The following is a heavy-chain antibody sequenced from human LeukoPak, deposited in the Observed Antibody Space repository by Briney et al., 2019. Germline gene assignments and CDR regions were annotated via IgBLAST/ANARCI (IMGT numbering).Heavy chain of an antibody. V-gene: IGHV4-34*01. CDR1: GGSFSGYY. D-gene: IGHD3-9*01. CDR2: INHSGST. J-gene: IGHJ4*02. CDR3: ARRTHHYDILTGYPASTPFDY. Sequence: SETLSLTCAVYGGSFSGYYWSWIRQPPGKGLEWIGEINHSGSTNYIPSLKSRVTISVDTSKNQFSLKLSSVTAADTAVYYCARRTHHYDILTGYPASTPFDYWGQGTLVTVS.